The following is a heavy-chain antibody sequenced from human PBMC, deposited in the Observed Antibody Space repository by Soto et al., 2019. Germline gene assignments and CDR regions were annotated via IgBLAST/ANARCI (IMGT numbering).Heavy chain of an antibody. J-gene: IGHJ5*02. CDR3: ARDLQAGTHNVNCFAP. CDR2: IAYDGSNR. Sequence: QVQLVESGGGVVQPGRSLRLSCAASGFSISRSAMHWVRQAPGKGLEWVAVIAYDGSNRWYADSAKGRFTISRDNSKNTVYLQMSSLRGEDTALYYCARDLQAGTHNVNCFAPWGQGTLVTVSS. CDR1: GFSISRSA. D-gene: IGHD1-20*01. V-gene: IGHV3-30*04.